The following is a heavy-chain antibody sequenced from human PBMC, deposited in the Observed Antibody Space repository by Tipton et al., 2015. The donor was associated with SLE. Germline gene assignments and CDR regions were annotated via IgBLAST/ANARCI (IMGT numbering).Heavy chain of an antibody. CDR1: GGSFSGYY. V-gene: IGHV4-34*01. CDR2: INHSGST. Sequence: TLSLTCAVYGGSFSGYYWNWIRQPPGKGLEWIGEINHSGSTNYNPSLKSRVTISLDTSKNQFSLRLSSVTAADTAVYYCARGLSGYSSSRFYYYYGMDVWGQGTTVTVSS. CDR3: ARGLSGYSSSRFYYYYGMDV. J-gene: IGHJ6*02. D-gene: IGHD6-13*01.